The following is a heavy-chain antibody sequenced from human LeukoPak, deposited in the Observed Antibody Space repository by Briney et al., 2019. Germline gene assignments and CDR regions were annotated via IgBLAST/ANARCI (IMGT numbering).Heavy chain of an antibody. V-gene: IGHV3-7*03. J-gene: IGHJ6*02. D-gene: IGHD2-15*01. CDR1: GFTFSDHW. CDR2: IKQEGSEK. Sequence: GGSLRLSCAASGFTFSDHWMSWVRQAPGKGLEWVANIKQEGSEKYYVDSVMGRFTISRDNRKNLLHLQMNSLRPDDSAVYYCVKDLGSAITSALALDVWGQGTTVTVSS. CDR3: VKDLGSAITSALALDV.